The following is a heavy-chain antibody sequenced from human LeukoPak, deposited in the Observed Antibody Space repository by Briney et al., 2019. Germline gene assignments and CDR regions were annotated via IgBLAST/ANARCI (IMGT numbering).Heavy chain of an antibody. Sequence: GGSLRLSCAASGFTFSSYAMSWVRQAPEKGLEWVSGISGSGGSTYYADSVKGWFTISRDNSRNTLYLQMNSPRAEDTAVYYCAILPGYSSGWYEVNYWGQGTLVTVSS. V-gene: IGHV3-23*01. CDR2: ISGSGGST. CDR3: AILPGYSSGWYEVNY. D-gene: IGHD6-13*01. CDR1: GFTFSSYA. J-gene: IGHJ4*02.